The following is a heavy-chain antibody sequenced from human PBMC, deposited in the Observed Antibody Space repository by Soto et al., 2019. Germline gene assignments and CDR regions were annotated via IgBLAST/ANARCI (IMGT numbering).Heavy chain of an antibody. CDR1: GGNFRSEA. CDR2: IIPMFSTT. D-gene: IGHD3-9*01. CDR3: ARAQFSDILTADDYGMDV. V-gene: IGHV1-69*13. Sequence: GASVKVSFKASGGNFRSEAISWVRQAPGHGLEWMGRIIPMFSTTHYAQKFQGRVTIIADESTTTVNMEMGGLTYEDTAVYYCARAQFSDILTADDYGMDVWGQGTSVTVSS. J-gene: IGHJ6*02.